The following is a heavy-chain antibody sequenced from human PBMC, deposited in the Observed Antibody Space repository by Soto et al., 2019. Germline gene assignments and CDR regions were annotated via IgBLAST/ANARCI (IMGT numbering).Heavy chain of an antibody. Sequence: EVQLLESGGGLVQPGGSLRLSCAASGFTFSSYAMSWVRQAPGKGLEWVSAISGSGGSTYYADSVKGRFTISRDNSKNTLYLQLNSLRAEDTAVYYCAKDPHIVVVAAPDYWGQGTLVTVSS. CDR2: ISGSGGST. V-gene: IGHV3-23*01. J-gene: IGHJ4*02. CDR3: AKDPHIVVVAAPDY. D-gene: IGHD2-15*01. CDR1: GFTFSSYA.